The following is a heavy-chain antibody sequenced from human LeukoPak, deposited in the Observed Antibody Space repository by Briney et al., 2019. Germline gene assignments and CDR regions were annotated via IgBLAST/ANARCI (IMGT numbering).Heavy chain of an antibody. D-gene: IGHD3-10*01. CDR2: IYYSGST. CDR3: ARDTYYYGSGILQGYYYYGMDV. J-gene: IGHJ6*02. CDR1: GGSISSGGYY. V-gene: IGHV4-31*03. Sequence: SETLSLTCTVSGGSISSGGYYWSWIRQHPGKGLEWIGYIYYSGSTYYNPSLKSRVTISVDTSKNQFSLKLGSVTAADTAVYYCARDTYYYGSGILQGYYYYGMDVWGQGTTVTVSS.